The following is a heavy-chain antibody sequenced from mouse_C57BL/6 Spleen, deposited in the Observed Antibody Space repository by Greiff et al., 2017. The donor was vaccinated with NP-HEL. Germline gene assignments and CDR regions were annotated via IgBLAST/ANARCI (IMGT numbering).Heavy chain of an antibody. CDR1: GFTFSSYT. D-gene: IGHD1-1*01. J-gene: IGHJ2*01. V-gene: IGHV5-9*01. Sequence: EVKLEESGGGLVKPGGSLKLSCAASGFTFSSYTMSWVRQTPEKRLEWVATISGGGGNTYYPDSVKGRFTISRDNAKNTLYLQMSSLRSEDTALYYCAIITTVVAPFDYWGQGTTLTVSS. CDR2: ISGGGGNT. CDR3: AIITTVVAPFDY.